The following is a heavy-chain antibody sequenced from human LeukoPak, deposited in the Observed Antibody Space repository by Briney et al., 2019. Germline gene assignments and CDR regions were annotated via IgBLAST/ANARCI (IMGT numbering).Heavy chain of an antibody. CDR2: IYYSGST. Sequence: SENLSLTCTVSGGSISSYYWSWIRQPPGKGLEWIGYIYYSGSTNYNPSLKSRVTISVDTSKNQFSLKLSSVTAADTAVYYCAREGSGWSIDAFDIWGQGTMVTVSS. J-gene: IGHJ3*02. V-gene: IGHV4-59*01. CDR3: AREGSGWSIDAFDI. D-gene: IGHD6-19*01. CDR1: GGSISSYY.